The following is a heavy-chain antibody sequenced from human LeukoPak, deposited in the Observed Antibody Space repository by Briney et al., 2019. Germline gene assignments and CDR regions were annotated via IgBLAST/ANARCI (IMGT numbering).Heavy chain of an antibody. CDR1: GGSISSGGYY. CDR2: IYYSGST. CDR3: ARKVLVPAALGAFDI. J-gene: IGHJ3*02. Sequence: PSETLSLTCTVSGGSISSGGYYWSWIRQHPGKGLEWIGYIYYSGSTYYNPSLKSRVTISVDRSKNQSSLKLSSVTAADTAVYYCARKVLVPAALGAFDIWGQGTMVTVSS. V-gene: IGHV4-31*03. D-gene: IGHD2-2*01.